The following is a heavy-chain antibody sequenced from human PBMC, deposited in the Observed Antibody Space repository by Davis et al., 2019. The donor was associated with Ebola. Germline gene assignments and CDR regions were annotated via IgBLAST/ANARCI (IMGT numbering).Heavy chain of an antibody. J-gene: IGHJ6*02. CDR2: IYYSGST. V-gene: IGHV4-59*08. Sequence: SETLSLTCTVSGGSISSYYWSWIRQPPGKGLEWIGYIYYSGSTNYNPSLKSRVTISVDTSKNQFSLHLSSVTAADAAKYYCGRHASRAGPYYGLDVWGQGTTVTVSS. CDR3: GRHASRAGPYYGLDV. CDR1: GGSISSYY.